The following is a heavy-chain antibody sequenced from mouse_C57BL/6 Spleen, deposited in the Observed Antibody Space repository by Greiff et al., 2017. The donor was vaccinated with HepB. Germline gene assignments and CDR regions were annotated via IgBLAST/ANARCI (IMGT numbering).Heavy chain of an antibody. CDR2: ISGGGGNT. J-gene: IGHJ1*03. Sequence: EVQLVESGGGLVKPGGSLKLSCAASGFTFSSYTMSWVRQTPEKRLEWVATISGGGGNTYYPDSVKGRFTISRDNAKNTLYRQMSSLRSEDTALYYCARGYYYGSSYWYFDVWGTGTTVTVSS. CDR3: ARGYYYGSSYWYFDV. V-gene: IGHV5-9*01. D-gene: IGHD1-1*01. CDR1: GFTFSSYT.